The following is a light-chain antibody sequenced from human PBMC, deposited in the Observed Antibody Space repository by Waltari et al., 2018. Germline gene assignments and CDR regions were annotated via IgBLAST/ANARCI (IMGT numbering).Light chain of an antibody. V-gene: IGKV3-11*01. CDR2: DVS. Sequence: SCRASQSVGTDVAWYQQRPGQSPRLLIYDVSNRATGIPARFSGSGSETDFTLTISSLQPEDFAVYYCQQRRNWPLTFGGGTRVQI. CDR1: QSVGTD. CDR3: QQRRNWPLT. J-gene: IGKJ4*01.